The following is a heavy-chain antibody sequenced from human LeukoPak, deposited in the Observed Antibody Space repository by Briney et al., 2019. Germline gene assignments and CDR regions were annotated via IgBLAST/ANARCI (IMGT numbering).Heavy chain of an antibody. V-gene: IGHV3-21*01. CDR3: ARVLNNYGDGY. CDR1: GFTFSSYS. CDR2: ISSSSSYI. D-gene: IGHD4-17*01. Sequence: GGSLRISCAASGFTFSSYSMNWVRQAPGKGLEWVSSISSSSSYIYYADSVKGRFTISRDNAKNSLYLQMNSLRAEDTAVYYCARVLNNYGDGYWGQGTLVTVSS. J-gene: IGHJ4*02.